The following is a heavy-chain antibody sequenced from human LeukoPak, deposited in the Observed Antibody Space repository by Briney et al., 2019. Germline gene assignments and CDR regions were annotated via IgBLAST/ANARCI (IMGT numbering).Heavy chain of an antibody. CDR2: IYYSGST. Sequence: SETLSLTCTVSGGSISSSSYYWGWIRQPPGKGLEWIGSIYYSGSTYYNPSLKSRVTISVDTSKNQFSLKLSSVTAADTAVYYCAKETEAVDRGNFDYWGQGTLVSVSS. CDR1: GGSISSSSYY. D-gene: IGHD2-21*02. J-gene: IGHJ4*02. CDR3: AKETEAVDRGNFDY. V-gene: IGHV4-39*07.